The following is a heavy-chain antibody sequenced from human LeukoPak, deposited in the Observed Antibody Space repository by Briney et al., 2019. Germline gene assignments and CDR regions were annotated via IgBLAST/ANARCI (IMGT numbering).Heavy chain of an antibody. CDR2: ISAYNGNT. D-gene: IGHD6-6*01. CDR3: ARASRGSSRSNVDY. Sequence: ASVKVSCKASGYTFTSYGLSWVRQAPGQGLEWMGWISAYNGNTNYAQKLQGRVTMTTDTSTSTAYMELRSLRSDDTAVYYCARASRGSSRSNVDYWGQGTLVTVSS. J-gene: IGHJ4*02. CDR1: GYTFTSYG. V-gene: IGHV1-18*01.